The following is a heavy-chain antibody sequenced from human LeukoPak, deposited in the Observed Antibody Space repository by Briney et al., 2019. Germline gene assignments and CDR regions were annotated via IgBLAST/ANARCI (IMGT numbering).Heavy chain of an antibody. J-gene: IGHJ3*02. V-gene: IGHV3-30*18. D-gene: IGHD6-19*01. CDR2: ISYDGSNK. Sequence: GGSLRLSCAASGFTLSAYWMNWVRQAPGKGLEWVAVISYDGSNKYYADSVKGRFTISRDNSKNTLYLQMNSLRAEDTAVYYCAKDTHSSGWANDAFDIWGQGTMVTVSS. CDR1: GFTLSAYW. CDR3: AKDTHSSGWANDAFDI.